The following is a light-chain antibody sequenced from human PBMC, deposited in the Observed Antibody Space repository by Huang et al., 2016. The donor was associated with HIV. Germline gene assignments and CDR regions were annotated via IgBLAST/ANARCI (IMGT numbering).Light chain of an antibody. V-gene: IGKV3-15*01. CDR1: QSVSSN. J-gene: IGKJ1*01. CDR2: AAS. CDR3: QQYNNWPRT. Sequence: EIVMTQSPATLSVSPGERATLSCRASQSVSSNLAWYQPKPGQARRLLIYAASTRATGIPARFSGSGSGTEFTLTISSLQSEDFAVYYCQQYNNWPRTFGQGTKVEIK.